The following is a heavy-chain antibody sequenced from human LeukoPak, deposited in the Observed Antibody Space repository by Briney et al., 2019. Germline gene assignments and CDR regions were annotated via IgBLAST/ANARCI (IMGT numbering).Heavy chain of an antibody. V-gene: IGHV4-59*12. CDR1: GGSISSYY. D-gene: IGHD4-23*01. CDR3: ARAVGGENWFDP. CDR2: IYYSGST. Sequence: PSETLSLTCTVSGGSISSYYWSWIRQPPGKGLEWIGYIYYSGSTNYNPSLKSRVTISVDTSKNQSSLKLSSVTAADTAVYYCARAVGGENWFDPWGQGTLVTVSS. J-gene: IGHJ5*02.